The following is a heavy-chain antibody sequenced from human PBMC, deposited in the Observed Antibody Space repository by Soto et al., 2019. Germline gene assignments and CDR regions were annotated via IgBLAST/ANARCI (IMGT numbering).Heavy chain of an antibody. CDR3: ARYSSYYDFSSGYFTGSKGFLDY. D-gene: IGHD3-3*01. CDR1: GFTFSNYW. CDR2: MKQVGSEK. Sequence: EVQLVESGGGLVQPGASLRLSCSASGFTFSNYWMSWVRQTPGKGLEWVANMKQVGSEKYFVDSVQGRFNISRDNAKKSLYLQMNSLRAEDSAVYYCARYSSYYDFSSGYFTGSKGFLDYWGQGTLVTVPS. J-gene: IGHJ4*02. V-gene: IGHV3-7*01.